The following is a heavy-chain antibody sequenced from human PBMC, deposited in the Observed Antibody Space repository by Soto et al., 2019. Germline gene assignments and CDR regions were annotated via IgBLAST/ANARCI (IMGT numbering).Heavy chain of an antibody. J-gene: IGHJ6*02. V-gene: IGHV3-74*03. Sequence: EVPLVESGGGLVQTGGSLRLSCAASGFTFSNYLMYWVRQAPGKGLVWGSRVNNDGTDTTHADSVKGRFTISRDNAENTLYLQMNSLRAEDTAVYYCARGGLQHALDVWGQGSTVTVSS. CDR3: ARGGLQHALDV. CDR1: GFTFSNYL. D-gene: IGHD6-13*01. CDR2: VNNDGTDT.